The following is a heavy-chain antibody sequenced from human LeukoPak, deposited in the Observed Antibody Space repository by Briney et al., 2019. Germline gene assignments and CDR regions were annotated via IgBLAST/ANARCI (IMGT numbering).Heavy chain of an antibody. CDR3: ARGTGEGYSYGRYYFDY. Sequence: ASVKVSCKASGGTFSSYAISWVRQAPGQGLEWMGGIIPIFGTANYAQKFQGRVTITADESTSTAYMELSRLRSDDTAVYYCARGTGEGYSYGRYYFDYWGQGTLVTVSS. CDR2: IIPIFGTA. V-gene: IGHV1-69*13. J-gene: IGHJ4*02. D-gene: IGHD5-18*01. CDR1: GGTFSSYA.